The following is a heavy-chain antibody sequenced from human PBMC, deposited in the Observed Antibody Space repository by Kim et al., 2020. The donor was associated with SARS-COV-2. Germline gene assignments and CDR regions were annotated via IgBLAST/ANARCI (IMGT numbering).Heavy chain of an antibody. CDR3: ARDGHVSNCYYYTYY. D-gene: IGHD3-22*01. CDR2: INSNSGST. Sequence: GGSLRLSCAASGFTFSAYYMSWIRQAPGKGLEWVSYINSNSGSTNYADSVKGRFTVSRDNAKNTLYLQMNSLRADDTAVYYCARDGHVSNCYYYTYY. V-gene: IGHV3-11*05. CDR1: GFTFSAYY. J-gene: IGHJ6*03.